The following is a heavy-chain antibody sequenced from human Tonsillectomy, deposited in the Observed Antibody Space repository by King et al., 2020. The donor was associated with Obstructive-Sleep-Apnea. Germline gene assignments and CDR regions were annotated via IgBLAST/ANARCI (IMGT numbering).Heavy chain of an antibody. CDR1: GFTFSSNA. J-gene: IGHJ6*02. CDR2: IRYDGTRL. Sequence: QLVQSGGGVVQPGRSLRLSCAASGFTFSSNAMHWVRQAPGKGVAWVAFIRYDGTRLYYAESVKGRFTISRNNSRNTLCLEMNSLRAEDTAVYYCAKEYEYSSLYGMDVWGQGTTVTVSS. CDR3: AKEYEYSSLYGMDV. D-gene: IGHD3-22*01. V-gene: IGHV3-30*02.